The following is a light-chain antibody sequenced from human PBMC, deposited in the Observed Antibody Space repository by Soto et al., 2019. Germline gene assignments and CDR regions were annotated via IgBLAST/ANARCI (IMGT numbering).Light chain of an antibody. J-gene: IGLJ3*02. CDR1: NRDVGSYNL. V-gene: IGLV2-14*01. CDR2: EVR. Sequence: QSVLTQPASVSGSPGQSITIDCTGTNRDVGSYNLVSWYQQRPGEAPKLIISEVRNRPSGISYRFTGSKSGNTASLTISGLQAEDEADYYCSSYTTTSTLVFGGGTKLTVL. CDR3: SSYTTTSTLV.